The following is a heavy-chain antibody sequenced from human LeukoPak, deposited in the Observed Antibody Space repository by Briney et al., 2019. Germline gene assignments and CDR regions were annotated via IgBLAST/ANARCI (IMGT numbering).Heavy chain of an antibody. CDR1: GFTFSAYS. CDR2: ISSSSSHI. V-gene: IGHV3-21*01. CDR3: ARDDCGGDCDPYYGMDV. D-gene: IGHD2-21*02. J-gene: IGHJ6*02. Sequence: PGGSLRLSCAASGFTFSAYSMHWVRQAPGKGLEWVSAISSSSSHIFYADSVKGRFTISRDNAKNSLYLQMNSLRAEDTAAYYCARDDCGGDCDPYYGMDVWGQGTTVTVSS.